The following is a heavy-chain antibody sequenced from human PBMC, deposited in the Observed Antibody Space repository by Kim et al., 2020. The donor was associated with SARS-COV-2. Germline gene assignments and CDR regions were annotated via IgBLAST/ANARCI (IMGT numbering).Heavy chain of an antibody. CDR3: ARVGLAGAPFDY. CDR2: IDPSGGST. D-gene: IGHD6-19*01. J-gene: IGHJ4*02. Sequence: SVKVSCKASGYSFTKFYYMHWVRQAPGQGLEWMGRIDPSGGSTNFAQKFQGRVTMTRDTSTTTVYMELSSLRSEDTAVYYCARVGLAGAPFDYWGQGTLVTVSS. CDR1: GYSFTKFYY. V-gene: IGHV1-46*01.